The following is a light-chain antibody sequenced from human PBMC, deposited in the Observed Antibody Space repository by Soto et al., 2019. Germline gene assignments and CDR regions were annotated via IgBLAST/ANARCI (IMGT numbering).Light chain of an antibody. CDR2: GAS. J-gene: IGKJ1*01. CDR3: QQYNNRPPWT. Sequence: EIVMTQSPATLSVSPGEGATLSCRASQSVGRDLAWYQQKPGQAPRLLIYGASTRATGIPARFTGSGSGTEFTLAINSLQSEGFAIYYCQQYNNRPPWTFGQGTKVDIK. CDR1: QSVGRD. V-gene: IGKV3-15*01.